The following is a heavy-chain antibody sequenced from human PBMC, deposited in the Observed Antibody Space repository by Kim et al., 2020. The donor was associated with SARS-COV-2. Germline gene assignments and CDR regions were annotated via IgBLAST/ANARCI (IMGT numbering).Heavy chain of an antibody. Sequence: SETLSLTCTVSGGSISSSSYYWGWIRQPPGKGLEWIGSIYYSGSTYYNPSLKSRVTISVDTSKNQFSLKLSSVTAADTAVYYCARDVKGGATPFDYWGQGTLVTVSS. CDR2: IYYSGST. CDR3: ARDVKGGATPFDY. J-gene: IGHJ4*02. D-gene: IGHD1-26*01. V-gene: IGHV4-39*07. CDR1: GGSISSSSYY.